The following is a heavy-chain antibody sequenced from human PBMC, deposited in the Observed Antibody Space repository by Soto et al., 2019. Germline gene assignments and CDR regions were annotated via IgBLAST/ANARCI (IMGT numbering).Heavy chain of an antibody. J-gene: IGHJ4*02. V-gene: IGHV3-7*01. D-gene: IGHD4-17*01. CDR2: IKQDEREK. Sequence: EVKLVESGGGLVQPGGSLRLSCAASGFAFSSYYMSWVRQAPGKGLEWVANIKQDEREKYYLDSVKGRFTISRDDAKNSLFLQMNSLRVDDTAVYYCAREKRANGYCDYWDQGTLVTVSS. CDR1: GFAFSSYY. CDR3: AREKRANGYCDY.